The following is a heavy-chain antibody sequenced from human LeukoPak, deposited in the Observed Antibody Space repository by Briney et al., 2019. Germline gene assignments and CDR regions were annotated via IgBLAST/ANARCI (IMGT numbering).Heavy chain of an antibody. V-gene: IGHV3-7*01. J-gene: IGHJ6*03. CDR3: ARDPGHERDFWSGDYYYYYMDV. D-gene: IGHD3-3*01. Sequence: DSVKGRFTISRDSAKNSLYLQMNSLRAEDTAVYYCARDPGHERDFWSGDYYYYYMDVWGKGTTVTVSS.